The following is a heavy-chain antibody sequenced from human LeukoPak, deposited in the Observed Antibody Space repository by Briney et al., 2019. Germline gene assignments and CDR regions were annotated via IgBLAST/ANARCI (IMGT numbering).Heavy chain of an antibody. CDR3: ARGVLTAGYTRYYYYYMDV. Sequence: SETLSLTCTVSGGSISSYYWSWIRQPPGKGLEWIGYIYYSGSTNYNPSLKSRVTISVDTSKNQFSLKLSSVTAADTAVYYCARGVLTAGYTRYYYYYMDVWGKGTTVTVSS. CDR2: IYYSGST. J-gene: IGHJ6*03. D-gene: IGHD6-13*01. V-gene: IGHV4-59*01. CDR1: GGSISSYY.